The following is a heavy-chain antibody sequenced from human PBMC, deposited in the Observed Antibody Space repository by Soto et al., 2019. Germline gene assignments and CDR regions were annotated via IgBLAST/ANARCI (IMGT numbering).Heavy chain of an antibody. CDR2: ISSSSSYI. V-gene: IGHV3-21*01. CDR1: GFTFSSYS. Sequence: PGGSLRLSCAASGFTFSSYSMNWVRQAPGKGLEWVSSISSSSSYIYYADSVKGRFTISRDNAKNSLYLQMNSLRAEDTAVYYCARVRPRLPLGWFDPWGQGTLVTVSS. J-gene: IGHJ5*02. D-gene: IGHD2-15*01. CDR3: ARVRPRLPLGWFDP.